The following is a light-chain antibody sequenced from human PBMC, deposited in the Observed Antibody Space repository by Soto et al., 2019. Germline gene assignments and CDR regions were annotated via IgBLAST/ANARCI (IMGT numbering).Light chain of an antibody. CDR3: SSYTSSSTPYV. V-gene: IGLV2-14*01. CDR2: DVT. Sequence: QSVLTQPASVSGSPGQSITISCTGNSSDFGGYNYVSWHQQHPVKAPKLMIYDVTNRPSGVSDRFSGSKSGNTASLTISGLQAEDEADYYCSSYTSSSTPYVFGTGTKVTVL. J-gene: IGLJ1*01. CDR1: SSDFGGYNY.